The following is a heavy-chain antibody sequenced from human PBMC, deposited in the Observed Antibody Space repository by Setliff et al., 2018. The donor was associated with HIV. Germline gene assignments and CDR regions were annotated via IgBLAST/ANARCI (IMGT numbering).Heavy chain of an antibody. CDR1: AASIRSHY. V-gene: IGHV4-59*11. D-gene: IGHD4-17*01. CDR2: FYYTGST. Sequence: SETLSLTCTVSAASIRSHYWSWIRQSPGKGLEWIGNFYYTGSTDYNPSFKSRVTISLDKSNNQFSLRLSSVTAADTAVYYCARLHGDFYFDLWGQGTLVTVS. CDR3: ARLHGDFYFDL. J-gene: IGHJ4*02.